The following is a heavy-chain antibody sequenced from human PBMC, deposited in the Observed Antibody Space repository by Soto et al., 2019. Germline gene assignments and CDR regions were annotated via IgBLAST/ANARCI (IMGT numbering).Heavy chain of an antibody. D-gene: IGHD3-3*01. V-gene: IGHV3-30*18. CDR2: ISYHGSHN. Sequence: HVQLVESGGGVIQPGKSLRLSCAASGFTFRSYAMHWVRQAPGKGLEWVAFISYHGSHNYYADSVKGRFTISRDNSKNTLYLQMNSLRPEDTAVYFCAKDRTTIFGVVTYYFDNWGQGTLVTVSS. CDR3: AKDRTTIFGVVTYYFDN. J-gene: IGHJ4*02. CDR1: GFTFRSYA.